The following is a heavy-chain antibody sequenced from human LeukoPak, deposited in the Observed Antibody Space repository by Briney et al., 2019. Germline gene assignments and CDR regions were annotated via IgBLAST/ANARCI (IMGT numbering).Heavy chain of an antibody. CDR1: GGSISSYY. J-gene: IGHJ5*02. D-gene: IGHD5-18*01. CDR3: ARGDKGIQLWLPWFDP. V-gene: IGHV4-59*01. CDR2: IYYSGST. Sequence: SETLSLTCTVSGGSISSYYWSWIRQPPGKGLEWIGYIYYSGSTNYNPSLKSRVTISVDTSKNQFSLKLSSVTAADTAVYYCARGDKGIQLWLPWFDPWGQGTLVTVSS.